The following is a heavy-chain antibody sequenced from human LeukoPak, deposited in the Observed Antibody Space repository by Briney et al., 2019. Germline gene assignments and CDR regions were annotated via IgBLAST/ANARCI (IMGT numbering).Heavy chain of an antibody. J-gene: IGHJ4*02. D-gene: IGHD3-22*01. CDR2: IRGYDGHT. Sequence: ASVKVSCKAPASTFSNYAITWLRQAPGQSLEWVGWIRGYDGHTKYAQNVQGRVTMTRDTSTNTAYMELRNLRSDDSAVYYCARSRSPTYDTSDYYENDYWGQGTLATVSS. CDR3: ARSRSPTYDTSDYYENDY. CDR1: ASTFSNYA. V-gene: IGHV1-18*01.